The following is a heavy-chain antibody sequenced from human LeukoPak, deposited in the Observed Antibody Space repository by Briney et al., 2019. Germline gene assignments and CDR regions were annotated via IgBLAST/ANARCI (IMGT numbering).Heavy chain of an antibody. CDR3: ARQSIAVTAPFDY. CDR1: GGSISSGSYY. D-gene: IGHD5-18*01. Sequence: SETLSLTCTVSGGSISSGSYYWSWNRQPAGKGLEWIGRIYTSGSTNYNPSLKSRVTISVDTSKNQFSLKLSSVTAADTAVYYCARQSIAVTAPFDYWGQGTLVTVSS. CDR2: IYTSGST. V-gene: IGHV4-61*02. J-gene: IGHJ4*02.